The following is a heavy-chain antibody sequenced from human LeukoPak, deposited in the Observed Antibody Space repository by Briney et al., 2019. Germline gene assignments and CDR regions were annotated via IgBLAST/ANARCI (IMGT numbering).Heavy chain of an antibody. J-gene: IGHJ4*02. D-gene: IGHD6-13*01. CDR2: ISSSGSTI. CDR3: ARESSSSWYEDYFDY. CDR1: GFTFSDYY. Sequence: KPGGSLRLSCAASGFTFSDYYMSWIRQAPGKGLEWVSYISSSGSTIYYADSVKGRFTISRDNAKNSLYLQMNSLRDEDTAVYYCARESSSSWYEDYFDYWGQGTLVTVSS. V-gene: IGHV3-11*04.